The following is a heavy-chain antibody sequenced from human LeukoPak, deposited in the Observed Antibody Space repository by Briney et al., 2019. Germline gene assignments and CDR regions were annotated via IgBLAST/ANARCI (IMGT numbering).Heavy chain of an antibody. CDR2: ISAYNGNT. Sequence: ASVKVSCKASGYTFTSYGISWVRQAPGQGLEWMGWISAYNGNTNYAQKLQGRVTMTTDTSTSTAYMELRSLRSDDTAVYYCARDIYGSGSYHPRFDPWGQGTLVTVSS. J-gene: IGHJ5*02. CDR1: GYTFTSYG. CDR3: ARDIYGSGSYHPRFDP. D-gene: IGHD3-10*01. V-gene: IGHV1-18*01.